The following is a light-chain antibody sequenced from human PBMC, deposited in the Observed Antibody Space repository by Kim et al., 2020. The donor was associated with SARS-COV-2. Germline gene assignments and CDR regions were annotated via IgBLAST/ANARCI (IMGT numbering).Light chain of an antibody. V-gene: IGKV1-12*01. CDR3: QQANSFPLT. CDR1: QSISSW. CDR2: AAS. Sequence: DIQMTQSPSSVSASVGDRVTITCRASQSISSWLAWYQQRPGKAPYLLIYAASSLQSGVPSRFSGSGSGTDFTLTISSLQPEDFATYYCQQANSFPLTFGGGTKVDIK. J-gene: IGKJ4*01.